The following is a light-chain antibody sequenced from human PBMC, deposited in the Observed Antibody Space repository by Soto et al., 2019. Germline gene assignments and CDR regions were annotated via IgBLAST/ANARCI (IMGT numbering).Light chain of an antibody. V-gene: IGLV2-14*03. Sequence: QSALAQPASVSGSPGQSITISCTGTTNDVATYNYVSWYQQHPGKAPKVIIYDVSTRPSGVSNRFSGSESGNTASLTISGLQAEDEADYYCSSFTTTTTRVFGGGTKLTVL. CDR3: SSFTTTTTRV. J-gene: IGLJ2*01. CDR1: TNDVATYNY. CDR2: DVS.